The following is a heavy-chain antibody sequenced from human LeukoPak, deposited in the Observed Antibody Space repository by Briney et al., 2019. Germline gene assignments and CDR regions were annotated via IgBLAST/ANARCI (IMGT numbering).Heavy chain of an antibody. CDR1: GFTFGDYA. D-gene: IGHD3-22*01. J-gene: IGHJ3*02. V-gene: IGHV3-49*03. CDR2: IRSKAYGGTT. Sequence: GRSLRLSCTASGFTFGDYAMSWFRQAPGKGLEWVGFIRSKAYGGTTEYAASVKGRFTISRDDSKSIAYLRMNSLKTEDTAVYYCTRDRAVEYDYELEDAFDIWGQGTMVTVSS. CDR3: TRDRAVEYDYELEDAFDI.